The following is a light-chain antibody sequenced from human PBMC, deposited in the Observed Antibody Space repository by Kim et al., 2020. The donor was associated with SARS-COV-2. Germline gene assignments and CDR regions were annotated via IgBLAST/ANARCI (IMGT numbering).Light chain of an antibody. CDR2: YDS. Sequence: APGKTARITCGGNNIGSKSVPWYQQKPGQAPVLVIYYDSDRPSGIPERFSGSNSGNTATLTISRVEAGDEADYCCQVWDSSSDHWVFGGGTQLTVL. CDR3: QVWDSSSDHWV. J-gene: IGLJ3*02. V-gene: IGLV3-21*04. CDR1: NIGSKS.